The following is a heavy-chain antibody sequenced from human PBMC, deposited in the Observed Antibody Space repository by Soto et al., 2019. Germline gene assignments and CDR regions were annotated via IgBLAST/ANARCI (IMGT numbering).Heavy chain of an antibody. V-gene: IGHV1-24*01. CDR1: GYTLTELS. J-gene: IGHJ3*02. D-gene: IGHD3-16*01. CDR3: ATVHGVPDAFDI. Sequence: ASVKVSCKVSGYTLTELSMHWVRQAPGKGLEWMGGFDPEDGETIYAQKFQGRVTMTEDTSTDTAYMELSSLRSEDTAVYYRATVHGVPDAFDIWGQGTMVTVSS. CDR2: FDPEDGET.